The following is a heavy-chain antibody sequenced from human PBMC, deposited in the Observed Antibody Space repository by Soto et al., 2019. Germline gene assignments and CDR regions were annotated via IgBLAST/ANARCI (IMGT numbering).Heavy chain of an antibody. V-gene: IGHV4-39*02. D-gene: IGHD3-3*01. J-gene: IGHJ3*01. Sequence: SETLSLTCTVSGASIYNSDSYWGWFRQAPGRGLEWIGSIYYSGNTYYSPSLMSRVTISVDTSRNDFSLKMHSATAPDTAVYYCATSRNPEGMEVFHVGGPGRMVTVSS. CDR3: ATSRNPEGMEVFHV. CDR1: GASIYNSDSY. CDR2: IYYSGNT.